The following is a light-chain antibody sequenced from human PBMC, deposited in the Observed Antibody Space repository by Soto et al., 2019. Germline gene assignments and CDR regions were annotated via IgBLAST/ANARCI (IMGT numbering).Light chain of an antibody. CDR2: AAS. V-gene: IGKV1-27*01. Sequence: DIQMTQSPSSLSASVGDRVTITCRASRGIYTHLAWYQQKPGNAPKLLIYAASTLQSGVPSRFSDSGSGTDFILPISALQSEDVGTYFCQTYDKAPWTFGPGTRV. CDR3: QTYDKAPWT. J-gene: IGKJ1*01. CDR1: RGIYTH.